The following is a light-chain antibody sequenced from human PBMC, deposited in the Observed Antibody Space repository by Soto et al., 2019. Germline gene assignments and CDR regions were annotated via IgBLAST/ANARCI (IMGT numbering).Light chain of an antibody. V-gene: IGKV3-15*01. Sequence: EIVMTQSPATLSVSPGDSATLSCRASQSISDNVAWYQQRPGLAPRLLIYHTSTRATGVPARFSGSGSGTEFSLTISSLQSDDSAVYYCQRYDNWPLTFGGGTKVEIQ. CDR1: QSISDN. CDR2: HTS. CDR3: QRYDNWPLT. J-gene: IGKJ4*01.